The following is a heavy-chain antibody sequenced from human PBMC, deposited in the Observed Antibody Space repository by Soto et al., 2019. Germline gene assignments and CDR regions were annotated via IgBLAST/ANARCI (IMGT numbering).Heavy chain of an antibody. D-gene: IGHD2-2*01. CDR2: IYHSGST. J-gene: IGHJ3*02. Sequence: QVQLQESGPGLVKPSGTLSLTCAVSGGSISSSNWWSWVRQPPGKGLEWIGEIYHSGSTNYNPSLKSRVTISVDKPKTQFSLKLSSVTAADTAVYYCARDSRRQLLSGDAFDIWGQGTMVTVSS. V-gene: IGHV4-4*02. CDR1: GGSISSSNW. CDR3: ARDSRRQLLSGDAFDI.